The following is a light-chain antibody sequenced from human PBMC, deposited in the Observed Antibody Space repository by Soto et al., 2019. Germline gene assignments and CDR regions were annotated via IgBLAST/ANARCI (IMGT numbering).Light chain of an antibody. V-gene: IGKV3-11*01. Sequence: EIVLTHSPATLSLSPGESATLSCRASRSVSSYLAWYQQKPGQAPRLLIYLASNRAAGVPARFSGSGSGTDFTLTISDVEPEDFAVYYCHQRQSWPRTFGQGTKVDIK. CDR1: RSVSSY. CDR3: HQRQSWPRT. J-gene: IGKJ1*01. CDR2: LAS.